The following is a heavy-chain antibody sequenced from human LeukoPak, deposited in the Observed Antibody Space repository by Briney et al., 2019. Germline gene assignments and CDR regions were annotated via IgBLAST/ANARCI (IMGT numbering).Heavy chain of an antibody. V-gene: IGHV3-23*01. D-gene: IGHD3-3*01. CDR1: GFTLSSYA. J-gene: IGHJ4*02. Sequence: GGSLRLSCAASGFTLSSYAMSWVRQAPGKGLEWVSAISGSGGSTYYADSVKGRFTISRDNSKNTLYLQMNSLRAEDTAVYYCATLRDFWSGYYADYWGQGTLVTVSS. CDR3: ATLRDFWSGYYADY. CDR2: ISGSGGST.